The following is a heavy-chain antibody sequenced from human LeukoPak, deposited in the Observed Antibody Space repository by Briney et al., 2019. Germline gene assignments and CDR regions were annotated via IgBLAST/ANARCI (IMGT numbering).Heavy chain of an antibody. CDR2: IKSKTYAGTT. CDR1: GFTFTNAW. V-gene: IGHV3-15*01. Sequence: GGSLRLSCAASGFTFTNAWMSWVRQAPGKGLEWVGRIKSKTYAGTTDYAAPVKGRFTISRDDSKNTLYLQMNSLRAEDTAVYYCAKDLLGYCSSTSCPGGMDVWGQGTTVTVSS. CDR3: AKDLLGYCSSTSCPGGMDV. D-gene: IGHD2-2*01. J-gene: IGHJ6*02.